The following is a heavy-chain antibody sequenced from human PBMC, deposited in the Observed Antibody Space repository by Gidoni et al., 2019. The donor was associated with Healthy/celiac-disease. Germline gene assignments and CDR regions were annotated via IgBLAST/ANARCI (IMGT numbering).Heavy chain of an antibody. J-gene: IGHJ3*02. CDR3: VRALDI. CDR1: GFTFSTYW. Sequence: EVQLVESGGGLVQPGGSLVNSCAASGFTFSTYWMAWVRQAPGKGLEWVANINQDGSEKHYVDSVKGRFTISRDNAKKSLYLQMNSLRAEDTAVYFCVRALDIWGQGTMVTVSS. V-gene: IGHV3-7*01. CDR2: INQDGSEK.